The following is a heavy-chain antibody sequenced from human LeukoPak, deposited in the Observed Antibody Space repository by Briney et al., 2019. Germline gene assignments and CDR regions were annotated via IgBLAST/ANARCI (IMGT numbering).Heavy chain of an antibody. J-gene: IGHJ4*02. CDR1: GFTFSGYW. V-gene: IGHV3-7*03. CDR2: IKQDGSEK. CDR3: ATELSSSSGAYDY. Sequence: GGSLRPPCAAPGFTFSGYWINWFPQPPGKGLEWVANIKQDGSEKYYVDSVKGRFTISRDNSKNTLSLQMDSLRAEDTAVYYCATELSSSSGAYDYWGQGTLVTVSS. D-gene: IGHD6-6*01.